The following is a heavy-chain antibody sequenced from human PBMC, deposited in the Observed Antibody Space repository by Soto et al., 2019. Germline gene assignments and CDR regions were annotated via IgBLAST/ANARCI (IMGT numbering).Heavy chain of an antibody. CDR2: ISSSSSTI. V-gene: IGHV3-48*02. Sequence: EVQLVESRGGLVQPGGSLRLSCAASGFTFSSYSMNWVRQAPGKGLEWVSYISSSSSTIYYADSVKGRFTISRDNAKNSLYLQTNILRDEDTAVYYCARESAALNSFDPWGQGTLVTVSS. CDR3: ARESAALNSFDP. D-gene: IGHD2-2*01. J-gene: IGHJ5*02. CDR1: GFTFSSYS.